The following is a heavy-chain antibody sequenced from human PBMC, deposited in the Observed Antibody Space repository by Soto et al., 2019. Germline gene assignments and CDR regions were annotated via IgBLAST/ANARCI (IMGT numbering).Heavy chain of an antibody. CDR2: INPISGDT. CDR1: GYTFTGHY. Sequence: QVQLVQSGAEVKKPGASVKVSCKASGYTFTGHYIHWVRQAPGQGLEWMGWINPISGDTEYAQKFQGRVTMTRDTSISTAYMDLRSLISDDTALYYCARVRRSPYAMDVWGQGTTVTVSS. CDR3: ARVRRSPYAMDV. V-gene: IGHV1-2*02. J-gene: IGHJ6*02. D-gene: IGHD2-2*01.